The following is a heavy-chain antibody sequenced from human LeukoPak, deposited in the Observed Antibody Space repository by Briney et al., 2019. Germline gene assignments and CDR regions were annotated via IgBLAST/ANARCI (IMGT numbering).Heavy chain of an antibody. D-gene: IGHD2-2*01. CDR2: ISSSSYI. CDR1: GFTFSSYS. J-gene: IGHJ3*02. CDR3: ARATTLGPAAMIEGAFDI. Sequence: GGSLRLSCAASGFTFSSYSMNWVRQAPGKGLERVSSISSSSYIYYADSVKGRFTISRDNAKNSLYLQMNSLRAEDTAVYYCARATTLGPAAMIEGAFDIWGQGTMVTVSS. V-gene: IGHV3-21*01.